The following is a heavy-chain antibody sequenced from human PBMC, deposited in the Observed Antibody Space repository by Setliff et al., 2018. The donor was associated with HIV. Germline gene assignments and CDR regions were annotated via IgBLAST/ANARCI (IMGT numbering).Heavy chain of an antibody. CDR2: VHQNGNI. D-gene: IGHD2-21*01. Sequence: KPSETLSLTCSVSDDSISSGVYYWSWVRQFPGKGLEWIGYVHQNGNINYNPSLKSRVLISMDTSNNQFILSLSSVTVADSAIYYCAGESYGGDSRRFFNLWGRGTLVTVSS. CDR1: DDSISSGVYY. CDR3: AGESYGGDSRRFFNL. J-gene: IGHJ2*01. V-gene: IGHV4-30-4*01.